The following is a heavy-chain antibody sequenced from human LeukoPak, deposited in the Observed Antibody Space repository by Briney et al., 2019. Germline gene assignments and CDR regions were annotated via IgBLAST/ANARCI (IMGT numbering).Heavy chain of an antibody. CDR3: ARPYCSGGSCHDYFDY. V-gene: IGHV1-18*01. CDR2: ISAYNGNT. CDR1: GYTFTSYG. J-gene: IGHJ4*02. D-gene: IGHD2-15*01. Sequence: ASVMLSCKASGYTFTSYGISWVRQAPGQGLEWMGWISAYNGNTNFAQKLQGRVTMTTDTSTSTAYMELRSLRSDDTAVYYCARPYCSGGSCHDYFDYWGQGTLVTVSS.